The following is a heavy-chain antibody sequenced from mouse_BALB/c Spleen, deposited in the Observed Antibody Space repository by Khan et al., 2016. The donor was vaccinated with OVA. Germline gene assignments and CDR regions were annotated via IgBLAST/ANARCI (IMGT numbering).Heavy chain of an antibody. D-gene: IGHD4-1*01. CDR2: ISSGGDYT. V-gene: IGHV5-6*01. J-gene: IGHJ3*01. Sequence: EVQLQESGGDLVKPGGSLKLSCAASGFTFSSYSMSWVRQTPDKRLEWVATISSGGDYTYYPDSVKGRFTISRDNAKNTLYLQMSSLKSEDTAMYYCASHLTGSFAYWGQGLWSLSLQ. CDR1: GFTFSSYS. CDR3: ASHLTGSFAY.